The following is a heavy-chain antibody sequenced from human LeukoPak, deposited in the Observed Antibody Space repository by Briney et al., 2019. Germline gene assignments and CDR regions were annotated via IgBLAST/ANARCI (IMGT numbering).Heavy chain of an antibody. Sequence: PGGSLRLSCAASGFTFSSYSMNWVRQAPGKGLEWVSYICNTGSTTYYADSVKGRFTISRDNAKNSLYLQMNTLRAEDTAVYYCARDCSSTSCYYYFDYWGQGTLVTVSS. CDR1: GFTFSSYS. J-gene: IGHJ4*02. V-gene: IGHV3-48*01. D-gene: IGHD2-2*01. CDR2: ICNTGSTT. CDR3: ARDCSSTSCYYYFDY.